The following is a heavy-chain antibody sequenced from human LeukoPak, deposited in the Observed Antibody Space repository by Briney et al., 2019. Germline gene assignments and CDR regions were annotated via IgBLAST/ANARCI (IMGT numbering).Heavy chain of an antibody. Sequence: GESMKISCKGSGYSFTSYCNGWVRQMPGKGLKWTGLIYPGDSDTRYSPSIQGQVTTSADKSMSTAYLQWSSLKASDTAMYYCARHGDYGVRDAFDIWGQGRMVTVSS. CDR3: ARHGDYGVRDAFDI. V-gene: IGHV5-51*01. CDR1: GYSFTSYC. J-gene: IGHJ3*02. CDR2: IYPGDSDT. D-gene: IGHD4-17*01.